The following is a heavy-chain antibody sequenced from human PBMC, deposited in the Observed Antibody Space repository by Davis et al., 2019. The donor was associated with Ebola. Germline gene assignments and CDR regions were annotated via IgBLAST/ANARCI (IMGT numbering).Heavy chain of an antibody. D-gene: IGHD2-8*02. Sequence: PGGSLRLSCAASGFTFSDYAIHWVRQPPGKGLEWVAVISYDGSNNYYAANVEGRFTISRDNSKNSLFLQMNRLTGEDTAVYYCARGTIYTGGWYYFDYWGHGTLVTVSS. CDR1: GFTFSDYA. CDR2: ISYDGSNN. CDR3: ARGTIYTGGWYYFDY. V-gene: IGHV3-30-3*01. J-gene: IGHJ4*01.